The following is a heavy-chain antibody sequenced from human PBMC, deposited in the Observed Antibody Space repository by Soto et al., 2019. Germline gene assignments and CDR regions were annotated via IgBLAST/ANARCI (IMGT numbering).Heavy chain of an antibody. D-gene: IGHD3-16*01. CDR3: AREMRTDVLTVLFGF. CDR1: GFSLSNSW. J-gene: IGHJ4*02. CDR2: INSDGSRT. Sequence: EVQLVESGGGLVQPEGSLRLSCAASGFSLSNSWMHWVRQAPGKGLVWVSHINSDGSRTTYGDSVRGRLAMSRDNAKNTLYLPMNSLRAEDTAVYYCAREMRTDVLTVLFGFWGPGTLVTVSS. V-gene: IGHV3-74*03.